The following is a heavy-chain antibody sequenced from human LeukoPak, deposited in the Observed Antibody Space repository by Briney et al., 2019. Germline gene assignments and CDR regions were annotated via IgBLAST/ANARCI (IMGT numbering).Heavy chain of an antibody. D-gene: IGHD1/OR15-1a*01. CDR3: ARVSGLNNFDS. CDR1: GGSFIDYY. V-gene: IGHV4-34*01. CDR2: MNHSGRS. Sequence: SETLSLTCAVYGGSFIDYYWTWIRQPPGKGLEWIGEMNHSGRSSYNPSLKSRVTISLDTSKNQFSLKMTSVTAADTAVYYCARVSGLNNFDSWGQGNLVTVSS. J-gene: IGHJ4*02.